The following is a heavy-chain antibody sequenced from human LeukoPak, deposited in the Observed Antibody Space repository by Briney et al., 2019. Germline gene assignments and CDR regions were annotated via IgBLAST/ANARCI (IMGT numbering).Heavy chain of an antibody. CDR1: GYSFSKYG. CDR2: VSTNNSNT. Sequence: ASVKVSCKASGYSFSKYGMSWVRQAPGQGLEWMGWVSTNNSNTNYAQKFQGRVTMTEDTSTDTAYMELSSLRSEDTAVYYCATGLVATIQTGYWGQGTLVTVSS. D-gene: IGHD5-12*01. CDR3: ATGLVATIQTGY. V-gene: IGHV1-18*01. J-gene: IGHJ4*02.